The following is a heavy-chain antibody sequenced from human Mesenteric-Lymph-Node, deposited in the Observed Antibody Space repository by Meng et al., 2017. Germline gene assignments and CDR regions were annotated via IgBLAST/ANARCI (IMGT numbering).Heavy chain of an antibody. V-gene: IGHV3-48*03. J-gene: IGHJ6*02. Sequence: GGSLRLSCAASGFTFSSYEMNWVRQAPGKGLEWVSYISSSGSTIYYADSVKGRFTISRDNAKNSLYLQMNSLRAEDTAVYYCARAPGVPAAIGDYYYYGMDVWGQGTTVTVSS. CDR3: ARAPGVPAAIGDYYYYGMDV. CDR1: GFTFSSYE. CDR2: ISSSGSTI. D-gene: IGHD2-2*01.